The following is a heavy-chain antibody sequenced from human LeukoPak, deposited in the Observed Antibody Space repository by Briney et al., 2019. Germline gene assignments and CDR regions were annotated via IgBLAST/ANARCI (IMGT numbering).Heavy chain of an antibody. D-gene: IGHD6-19*01. CDR2: IYSGGST. CDR3: AKGVSGNNYYYYYMDV. Sequence: GGSLILSCAASGFTVSSNYMSWVRQAPGKGLEWVSVIYSGGSTYYADSVMGRFTISRDNSKNTLYLQMNSLRAEDTAVYYCAKGVSGNNYYYYYMDVWGKGTTVTVSS. CDR1: GFTVSSNY. V-gene: IGHV3-53*01. J-gene: IGHJ6*03.